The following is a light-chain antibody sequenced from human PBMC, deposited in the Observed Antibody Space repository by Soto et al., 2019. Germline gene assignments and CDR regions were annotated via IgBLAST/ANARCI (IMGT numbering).Light chain of an antibody. CDR2: RNN. V-gene: IGLV1-47*01. J-gene: IGLJ1*01. CDR1: SSNIGSTY. Sequence: QSVLTQPPSASGTHGQRVTISCSGSSSNIGSTYVYWYQQLPGTAPKLRIYRNNQRPSGVPDRFSGSKSGTSASLDISGRRSEDEDDYYCAAWDDSLSASDVFGTVTKVTGL. CDR3: AAWDDSLSASDV.